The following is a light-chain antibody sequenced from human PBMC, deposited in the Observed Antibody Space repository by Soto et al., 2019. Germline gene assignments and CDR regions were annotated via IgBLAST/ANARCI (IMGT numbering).Light chain of an antibody. V-gene: IGLV2-8*01. CDR2: EVN. CDR1: SIDVGSYDY. Sequence: QSVLTQPPSASGSLGQSVTISCTGTSIDVGSYDYVSWYQQHPGKAPKFIIYEVNKRPSGVPDRFSGSKSGDTASLTVSGLQAEDEADYYCSSYAGSNNLVFGGGTKLTVL. CDR3: SSYAGSNNLV. J-gene: IGLJ3*02.